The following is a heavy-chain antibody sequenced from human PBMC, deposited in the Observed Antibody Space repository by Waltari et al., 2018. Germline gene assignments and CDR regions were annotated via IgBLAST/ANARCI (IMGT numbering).Heavy chain of an antibody. D-gene: IGHD2-2*01. CDR2: INGDGGST. CDR3: TRTRYCSTTSCQVDWFDP. CDR1: GFTFISHW. Sequence: EVQLVESGGGLVKPGGSLRLSCAASGFTFISHWMHWVRQAPGKGLVWVSRINGDGGSTSYADSVKGRFTISRDNANNTLYLQMNSLRAEDTAVYYCTRTRYCSTTSCQVDWFDPWGQGTL. J-gene: IGHJ5*02. V-gene: IGHV3-74*01.